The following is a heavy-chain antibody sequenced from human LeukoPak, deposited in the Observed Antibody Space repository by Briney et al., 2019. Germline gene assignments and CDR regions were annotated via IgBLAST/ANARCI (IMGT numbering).Heavy chain of an antibody. V-gene: IGHV3-23*01. J-gene: IGHJ4*02. Sequence: GGSLRLSCAASGFTFSSYAMSWVRQAPGKGLEWVSAISGSGGSTYYADSVKGRFTISRDNSKNTLYLQMNSLRAEDTAVYYCAKATAIAAAGTDYFDYWGQGTLVTVSS. CDR3: AKATAIAAAGTDYFDY. D-gene: IGHD6-13*01. CDR2: ISGSGGST. CDR1: GFTFSSYA.